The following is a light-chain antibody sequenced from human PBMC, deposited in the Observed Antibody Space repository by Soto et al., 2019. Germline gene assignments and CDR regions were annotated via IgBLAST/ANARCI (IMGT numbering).Light chain of an antibody. CDR2: GAS. V-gene: IGKV3-20*01. Sequence: EIVLTQSPATLSLSPGERATLSCRASQGVSSYLAWYQQKPGQAPRLLIYGASSRATGIPDRFRGSGSGTDFTLTVSRLEPEDFAVYYCQQYGTSPWTFGQGTKVDIK. CDR3: QQYGTSPWT. CDR1: QGVSSY. J-gene: IGKJ1*01.